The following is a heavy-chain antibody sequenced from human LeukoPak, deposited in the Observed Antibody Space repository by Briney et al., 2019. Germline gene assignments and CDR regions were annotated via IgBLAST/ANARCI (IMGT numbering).Heavy chain of an antibody. D-gene: IGHD2-21*01. J-gene: IGHJ4*02. V-gene: IGHV3-11*01. CDR3: AKDMSIVEPGY. CDR2: ISSGGSTT. CDR1: GFRFSDYY. Sequence: GGSLRLSCTASGFRFSDYYMTWIRQAPGKGLEWISYISSGGSTTSYADFAQGRFTISRDNAENKLYLQMNSLRAEDTAVYYCAKDMSIVEPGYWGQGTLVTVSS.